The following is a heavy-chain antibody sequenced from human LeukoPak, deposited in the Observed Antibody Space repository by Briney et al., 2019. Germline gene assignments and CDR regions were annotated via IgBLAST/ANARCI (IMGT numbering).Heavy chain of an antibody. CDR3: ARDPKRVVVPAASSYGMDV. D-gene: IGHD2-2*01. CDR1: GGSFSGYY. Sequence: PSETLSLTCAVYGGSFSGYYWSWIRQPPGKGLEWIGYIYYSGSTYYNPSLKSRVTISVDTSKNQFSLKLSSVTAADTAVYYCARDPKRVVVPAASSYGMDVWGQGTTVTVSS. J-gene: IGHJ6*02. CDR2: IYYSGST. V-gene: IGHV4-34*09.